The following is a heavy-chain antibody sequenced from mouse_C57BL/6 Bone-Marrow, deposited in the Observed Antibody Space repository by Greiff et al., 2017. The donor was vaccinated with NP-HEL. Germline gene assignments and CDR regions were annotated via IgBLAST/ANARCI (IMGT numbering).Heavy chain of an antibody. Sequence: QVQLQQPGAELVRPGTSVKLSCKASGYTFTSYWMHWVKQRTGQGLEWIGEIYPRSGNTYYNEKFKGKATLTADKSSSTAYMELRSLTSEDSAVYFCARGFAYWGQGTLVTVSA. CDR3: ARGFAY. J-gene: IGHJ3*01. CDR2: IYPRSGNT. V-gene: IGHV1-81*01. CDR1: GYTFTSYW.